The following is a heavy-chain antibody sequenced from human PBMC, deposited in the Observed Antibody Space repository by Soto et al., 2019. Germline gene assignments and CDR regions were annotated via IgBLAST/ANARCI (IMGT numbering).Heavy chain of an antibody. Sequence: GGSLSLSCAASGFNFAKFAMNWVRQAPGQGLEWVSALTGSGDSTYYADSVKGRFTISRDNSKNTLNLQMNTLRAEDTAVYYCAKDLSFDFWRGYDSTTHSYYGMDSCGQGTTVTVYS. J-gene: IGHJ6*02. CDR2: LTGSGDST. V-gene: IGHV3-23*01. D-gene: IGHD3-3*01. CDR1: GFNFAKFA. CDR3: AKDLSFDFWRGYDSTTHSYYGMDS.